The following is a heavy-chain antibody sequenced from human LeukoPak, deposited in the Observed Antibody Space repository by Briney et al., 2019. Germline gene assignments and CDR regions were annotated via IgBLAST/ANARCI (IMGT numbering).Heavy chain of an antibody. CDR1: GFTFSSYS. V-gene: IGHV3-48*01. D-gene: IGHD3/OR15-3a*01. CDR3: AGTGEGWGGLPANNYYYYTDV. J-gene: IGHJ6*03. CDR2: ISSSSSTI. Sequence: PGGSLRLSCAASGFTFSSYSMNWVRQAPGKGLEWVSYISSSSSTIYYADSVKGRFTISRDNAKNSLYLQMNSLRAEDTAVYYCAGTGEGWGGLPANNYYYYTDVWGEGTTVTVSS.